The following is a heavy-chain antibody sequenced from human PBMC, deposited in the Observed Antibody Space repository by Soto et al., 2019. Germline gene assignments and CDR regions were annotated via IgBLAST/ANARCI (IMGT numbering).Heavy chain of an antibody. D-gene: IGHD2-15*01. J-gene: IGHJ4*02. CDR3: ARGQVVAAQH. Sequence: QLQLQESGSGLVKPSPTLSLTCAVSGGSISSGGYSWSWIRQPPGKVLEWIGYIYHSGSTNYNPSLKNRVTISVDRSKNQFSLKLSSVTAADTAVYYCARGQVVAAQHWGQGTLVSVSS. V-gene: IGHV4-30-2*01. CDR1: GGSISSGGYS. CDR2: IYHSGST.